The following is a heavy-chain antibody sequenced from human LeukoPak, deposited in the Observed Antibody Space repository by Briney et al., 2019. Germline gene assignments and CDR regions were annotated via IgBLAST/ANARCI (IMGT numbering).Heavy chain of an antibody. Sequence: PSQTLSLTCTVSGGSISSGSYYWSWIRQPAGKGLEWIGRIYTSGSTNYNPSPKSRVTISVDTSKNQFSLKLSSVTAADTAVYYCAREPLWSGFGFDPWGQGTLVTVSS. D-gene: IGHD3-3*01. CDR3: AREPLWSGFGFDP. CDR2: IYTSGST. V-gene: IGHV4-61*02. J-gene: IGHJ5*02. CDR1: GGSISSGSYY.